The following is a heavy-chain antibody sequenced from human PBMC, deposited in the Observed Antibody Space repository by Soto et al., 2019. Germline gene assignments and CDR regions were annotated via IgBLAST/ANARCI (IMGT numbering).Heavy chain of an antibody. CDR3: ATDRLDSNRQQLVRNFLYYGMDF. Sequence: QVQLVQSGAEVKKPGASVKVSCKVSGYTLTELSMHWVRQAPGTGLEWMGGFDPEDGETIYAQKFQGRVTMTEDTSTDTAYMELSSLRSEDTAVYYCATDRLDSNRQQLVRNFLYYGMDFWGQGTTVTVSS. V-gene: IGHV1-24*01. J-gene: IGHJ6*02. CDR1: GYTLTELS. D-gene: IGHD6-13*01. CDR2: FDPEDGET.